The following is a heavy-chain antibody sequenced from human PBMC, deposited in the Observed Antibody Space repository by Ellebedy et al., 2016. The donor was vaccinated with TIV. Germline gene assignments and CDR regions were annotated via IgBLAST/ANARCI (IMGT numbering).Heavy chain of an antibody. J-gene: IGHJ3*01. CDR1: GGSVSSLSDY. D-gene: IGHD3-22*01. CDR2: VYYSGNT. V-gene: IGHV4-61*01. Sequence: SETLSLTCNVSGGSVSSLSDYWSWIRQPPGKGLEWIGYVYYSGNTNYNPSLKSRVTISVDTSKDQFSLKLSSLTAADTAVYYCARHGPQWFDAFDLWGQGTLVTVSS. CDR3: ARHGPQWFDAFDL.